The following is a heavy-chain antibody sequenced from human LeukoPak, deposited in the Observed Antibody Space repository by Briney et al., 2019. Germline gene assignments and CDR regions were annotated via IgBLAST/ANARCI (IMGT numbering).Heavy chain of an antibody. CDR2: VSGSGVST. Sequence: NPGGSLRLSCAASGITFSDYAMSWVRQAPGKGLECVAAVSGSGVSTYHADSVKGRFTISRDNSNNSLFVQMNSLRAEDTAVYFCAKSRSGSANWALQIFDNWGQGTLVTVSS. J-gene: IGHJ4*02. D-gene: IGHD1-1*01. CDR3: AKSRSGSANWALQIFDN. V-gene: IGHV3-23*01. CDR1: GITFSDYA.